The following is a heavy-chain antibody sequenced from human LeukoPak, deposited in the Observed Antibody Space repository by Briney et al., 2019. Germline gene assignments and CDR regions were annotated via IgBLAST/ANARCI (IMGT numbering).Heavy chain of an antibody. Sequence: SETLSLTCAVYGGSFSGYYWSWIRQPPGKGLEGIGEINHSGRPNYNPSLKRRVTISVDTSKNQFSLKLSSVTAADTAVYYCARGLGSTSAPGMDVWGQGTTVTVPS. D-gene: IGHD2-2*01. V-gene: IGHV4-34*01. J-gene: IGHJ6*02. CDR1: GGSFSGYY. CDR3: ARGLGSTSAPGMDV. CDR2: INHSGRP.